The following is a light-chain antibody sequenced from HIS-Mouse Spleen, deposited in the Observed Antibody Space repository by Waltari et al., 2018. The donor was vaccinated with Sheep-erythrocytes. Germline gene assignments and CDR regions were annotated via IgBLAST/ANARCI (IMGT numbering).Light chain of an antibody. CDR2: QNS. V-gene: IGLV3-1*01. J-gene: IGLJ2*01. CDR3: QAWDSSTVV. CDR1: KLGDKY. Sequence: SYELTQPPSVSVSPGQTASITCSGDKLGDKYACGYHQKPGQSPVLVIYQNSKRPSGIPERFSGSNSGTTATLTISGTQAMDEADYYCQAWDSSTVVFGGGTKLTVL.